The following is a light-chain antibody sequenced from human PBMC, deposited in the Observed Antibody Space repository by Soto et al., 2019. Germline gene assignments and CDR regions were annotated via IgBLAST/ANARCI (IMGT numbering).Light chain of an antibody. CDR1: QSVTSSY. CDR3: QQYGSSPIT. J-gene: IGKJ5*01. Sequence: EIVLTQSPGTLSLSPGERATLSCWASQSVTSSYLAWYQQKPGQAPRLLIYGASIRATGIPDRFSGSGSGTDFTRTISRLEPEDFALSYCQQYGSSPITFGQGTRLDIK. CDR2: GAS. V-gene: IGKV3-20*01.